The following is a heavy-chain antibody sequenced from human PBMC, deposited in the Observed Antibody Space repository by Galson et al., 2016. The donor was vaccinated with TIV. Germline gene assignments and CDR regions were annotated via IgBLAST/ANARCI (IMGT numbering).Heavy chain of an antibody. CDR2: IIPILGIA. J-gene: IGHJ2*01. D-gene: IGHD1-26*01. CDR1: GGTFSNYA. V-gene: IGHV1-69*04. CDR3: ARGTEVGATAYWCFDL. Sequence: SVKASCKASGGTFSNYAISWVRQAPGQGLEWMGRIIPILGIANYAEKIQGRATITADKSTSTAYMELSSLRSDDTAVYYCARGTEVGATAYWCFDLWGRGTLVTVSS.